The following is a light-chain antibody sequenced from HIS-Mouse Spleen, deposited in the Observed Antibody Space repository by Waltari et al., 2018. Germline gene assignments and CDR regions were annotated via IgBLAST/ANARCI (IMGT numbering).Light chain of an antibody. J-gene: IGLJ1*01. Sequence: QSALTQPASVSGSPGQSITISCHGTSSDAGGYNYFSLYQQHPGKAPKLMIYEVSNRPSGVSNRFSGSKSGNTASLTISGLQAEDEADYYCSSYTSSSTPYVFGTGTKVTVL. CDR3: SSYTSSSTPYV. CDR2: EVS. CDR1: SSDAGGYNY. V-gene: IGLV2-14*01.